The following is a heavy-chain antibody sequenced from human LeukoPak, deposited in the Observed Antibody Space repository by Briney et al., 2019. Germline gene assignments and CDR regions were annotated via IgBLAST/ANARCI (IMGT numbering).Heavy chain of an antibody. CDR1: GYTFTGYY. J-gene: IGHJ6*03. V-gene: IGHV1-2*02. CDR3: ARDLGYYYYYMDV. Sequence: GASVKVSCKASGYTFTGYYMHRVRQAPGQGLEWMGWINPNSGGTNYAQKFQGRVTMTRDTSISTAYMELSRLRSDDTAVYYCARDLGYYYYYMDVWGKGTTVTVS. D-gene: IGHD7-27*01. CDR2: INPNSGGT.